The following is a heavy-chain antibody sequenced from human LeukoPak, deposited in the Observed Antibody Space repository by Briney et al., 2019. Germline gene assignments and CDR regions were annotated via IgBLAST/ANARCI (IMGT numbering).Heavy chain of an antibody. CDR1: GGSISSGSYY. CDR3: ARDLGGSSGWYGDAFDI. J-gene: IGHJ3*02. D-gene: IGHD6-19*01. CDR2: IYTSGST. Sequence: SETLSLXCTVSGGSISSGSYYWSWIRQPAGKGLEWIGRIYTSGSTNYNPSLKSRVTISVDTSKNQFSLKLSSVTAADTAVYYCARDLGGSSGWYGDAFDIWGQGTMVIVSS. V-gene: IGHV4-61*02.